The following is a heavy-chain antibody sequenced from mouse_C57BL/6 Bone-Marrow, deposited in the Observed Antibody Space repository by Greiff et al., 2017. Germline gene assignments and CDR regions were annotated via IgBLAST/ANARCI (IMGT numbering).Heavy chain of an antibody. Sequence: VQLQQSGTVLARPGASVKMSCKTSGYTFTSYWMHWVKQRPGQGLEWIGAIYPGNSDTSYHQKFKGKAKLTAVTSASTPYMEISSLTNKDSAVYYCTRTYDGYRLGDYWGKGTTLTVSS. V-gene: IGHV1-5*01. CDR1: GYTFTSYW. CDR3: TRTYDGYRLGDY. D-gene: IGHD2-3*01. J-gene: IGHJ2*01. CDR2: IYPGNSDT.